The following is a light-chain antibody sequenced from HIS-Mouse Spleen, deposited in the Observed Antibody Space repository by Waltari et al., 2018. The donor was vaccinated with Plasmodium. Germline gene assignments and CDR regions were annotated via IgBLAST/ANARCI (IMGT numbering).Light chain of an antibody. CDR3: QQYNNWSFT. CDR2: GAS. V-gene: IGKV3-15*01. Sequence: EIVMTQSPATLSVSPGERATLSCRASQSVSSNLAWYQQKPGQAPRLLIYGASTRATGIPARLSGSGSGTEFTLTISSLQSEDFAVYYCQQYNNWSFTFGPGTKVDI. CDR1: QSVSSN. J-gene: IGKJ3*01.